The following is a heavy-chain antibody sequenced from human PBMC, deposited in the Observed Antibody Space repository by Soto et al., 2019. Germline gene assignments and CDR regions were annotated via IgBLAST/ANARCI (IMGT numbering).Heavy chain of an antibody. D-gene: IGHD5-12*01. CDR1: GGSFSGYY. V-gene: IGHV4-34*01. CDR2: INHSGST. J-gene: IGHJ4*02. CDR3: AAGGGLPRYY. Sequence: SETLSLTCAVYGGSFSGYYWAWIRQPPGKGLEWIGEINHSGSTNYNPSRKSRITISVDTSKKQFSLKVNSVTAADTAVYYCAAGGGLPRYYWGQGTLVTVSS.